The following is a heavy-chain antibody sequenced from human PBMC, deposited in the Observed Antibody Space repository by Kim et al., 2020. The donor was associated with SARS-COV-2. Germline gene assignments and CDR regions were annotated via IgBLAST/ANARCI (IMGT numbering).Heavy chain of an antibody. V-gene: IGHV3-74*01. CDR1: GFTFSNYW. CDR2: IKSDGSRT. D-gene: IGHD6-19*01. Sequence: GGSLRLSCAASGFTFSNYWMHWVRQAPGKGLVWVSCIKSDGSRTNYADSVKGRFSISRDNAKNTLYLQMNSLGVEDTAVYYCVRDVPVAGSWGQGTLVTVSS. CDR3: VRDVPVAGS. J-gene: IGHJ5*02.